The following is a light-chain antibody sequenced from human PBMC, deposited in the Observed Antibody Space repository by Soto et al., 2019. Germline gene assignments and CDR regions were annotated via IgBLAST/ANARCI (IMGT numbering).Light chain of an antibody. Sequence: QSALTQPRSVSGSPGQSVTISCTGTSSDVGGYNYVSWYQQHPGKAPKLMIYDVSKRPSGVPDRFSGSKSGNTASLTISGLQAEDEADYCCCSSVGSYTSVFGGGTKLTVL. J-gene: IGLJ3*02. CDR2: DVS. CDR1: SSDVGGYNY. V-gene: IGLV2-11*01. CDR3: CSSVGSYTSV.